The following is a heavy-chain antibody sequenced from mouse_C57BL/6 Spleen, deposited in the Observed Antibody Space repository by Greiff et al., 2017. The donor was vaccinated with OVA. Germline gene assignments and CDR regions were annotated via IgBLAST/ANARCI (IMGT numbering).Heavy chain of an antibody. J-gene: IGHJ3*01. CDR2: IYPGDGDT. V-gene: IGHV1-82*01. Sequence: QVQLQQSGPELVKPGASVKISCKASGYAFSSSWMNWVKQRPGKGLEWIGRIYPGDGDTNYNGKFKGKATLTADKASSTAYMQLSSLTSEDSAVYFCASPYGSPWGQGTLVTVSA. CDR3: ASPYGSP. CDR1: GYAFSSSW. D-gene: IGHD1-1*01.